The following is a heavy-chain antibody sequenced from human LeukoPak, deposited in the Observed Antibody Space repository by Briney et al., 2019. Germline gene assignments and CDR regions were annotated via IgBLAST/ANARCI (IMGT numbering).Heavy chain of an antibody. CDR1: GFTFSNYA. CDR2: ISGSGGST. J-gene: IGHJ4*02. CDR3: AKWSSRGDSSGYYYADY. D-gene: IGHD3-22*01. Sequence: GGSLRLSCAASGFTFSNYAMSWVRQAPGKGLEWVSAISGSGGSTYYADSVKGRFTISRDNSKNTLYLQMNRLRAEDTAVYYCAKWSSRGDSSGYYYADYWGQGTLVTVSS. V-gene: IGHV3-23*01.